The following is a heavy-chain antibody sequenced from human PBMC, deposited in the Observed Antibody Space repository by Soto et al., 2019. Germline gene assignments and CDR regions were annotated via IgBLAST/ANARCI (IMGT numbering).Heavy chain of an antibody. CDR2: ISAYNGNT. J-gene: IGHJ3*02. CDR3: ARGAVGIVVVPADMWAFDI. Sequence: ASVKVSCKASGYTFTSYGISWVRQAPGQGLEWMGWISAYNGNTSYAQKLQGRVTMTTDTSTSTSYMELRSLRADDTAVYYCARGAVGIVVVPADMWAFDIWGQGTMVTVSS. D-gene: IGHD2-2*01. V-gene: IGHV1-18*01. CDR1: GYTFTSYG.